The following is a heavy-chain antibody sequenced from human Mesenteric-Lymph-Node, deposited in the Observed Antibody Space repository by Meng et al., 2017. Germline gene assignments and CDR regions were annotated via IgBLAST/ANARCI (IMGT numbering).Heavy chain of an antibody. CDR3: ARHHHSPTFDY. J-gene: IGHJ4*02. Sequence: QVQLSGSGPGLGEPSLPLSLTCTVSGGSMSSGNYYWSWIRQPPGKGLEWIGYIHHSGSAYYHPSLKSRVSISVDTSKNQFSLNLNSMTAADTAVYYCARHHHSPTFDYWGQGTLVTVSS. V-gene: IGHV4-30-4*01. D-gene: IGHD1-14*01. CDR2: IHHSGSA. CDR1: GGSMSSGNYY.